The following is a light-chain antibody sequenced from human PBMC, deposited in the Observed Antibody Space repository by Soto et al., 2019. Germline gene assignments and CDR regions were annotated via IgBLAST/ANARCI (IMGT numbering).Light chain of an antibody. CDR2: DVT. J-gene: IGLJ1*01. CDR1: SNDVGAYNF. Sequence: QSALTQYASVSGSPGQSITISCTGTSNDVGAYNFVSWYQQHPGKAPKLMIYDVTNRPSGVSNRFSGSKSGNTASLTISGLQAEDEADYYCSSYTSSSSYVFGTGTKVTVL. V-gene: IGLV2-14*01. CDR3: SSYTSSSSYV.